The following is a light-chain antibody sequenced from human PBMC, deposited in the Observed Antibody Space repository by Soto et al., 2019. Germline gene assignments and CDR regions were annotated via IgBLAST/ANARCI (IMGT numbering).Light chain of an antibody. CDR1: SSDIGGYNY. J-gene: IGLJ1*01. CDR3: ASYSTTSTPYV. CDR2: EVI. Sequence: QSVLTQPASVSGSPGQSITISCTGTSSDIGGYNYVSWYKQHPGKAPKLMVYEVINRPSGVSRRFSGARSGNTASLTISGLQAEDEAVYYCASYSTTSTPYVFGTGTKVTVL. V-gene: IGLV2-14*01.